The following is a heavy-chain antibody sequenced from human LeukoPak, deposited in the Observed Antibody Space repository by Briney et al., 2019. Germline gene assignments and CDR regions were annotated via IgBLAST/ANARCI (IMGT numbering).Heavy chain of an antibody. J-gene: IGHJ5*02. D-gene: IGHD5-24*01. V-gene: IGHV1-69*04. CDR1: GYTFTSYY. CDR3: ARANFTITRNWFDP. CDR2: IIPILGIA. Sequence: ASVKVSCKASGYTFTSYYMHWVRQAPGQGLEWMGRIIPILGIANYAQKFQGRVTITADKSTSTAYMELSSLRSEDTAVYYCARANFTITRNWFDPWGQGTLVTVSS.